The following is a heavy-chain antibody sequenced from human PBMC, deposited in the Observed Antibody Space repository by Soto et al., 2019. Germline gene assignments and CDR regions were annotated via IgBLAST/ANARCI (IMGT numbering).Heavy chain of an antibody. V-gene: IGHV1-69*06. CDR2: IIPIFGTA. D-gene: IGHD4-17*01. CDR1: GGTFSSYA. J-gene: IGHJ6*02. Sequence: QVQLVQSGAEVKKPRSSVTVSCKASGGTFSSYAISWVRQAPGPGLEWMGGIIPIFGTANYAQKFQGRVTITANKSTSTAYMELSSLRSEDTAVYYCASTMTTVVTPGVRYYYYGMDVWGQGTTVTVSS. CDR3: ASTMTTVVTPGVRYYYYGMDV.